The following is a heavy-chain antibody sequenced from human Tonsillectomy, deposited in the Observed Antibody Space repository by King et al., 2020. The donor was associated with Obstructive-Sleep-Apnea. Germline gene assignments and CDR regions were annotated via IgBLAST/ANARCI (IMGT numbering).Heavy chain of an antibody. CDR2: ISRSSSYI. CDR3: ARDSRGYYGSGS. V-gene: IGHV3-21*01. D-gene: IGHD3-10*01. J-gene: IGHJ4*02. CDR1: GFTFSSYS. Sequence: VQLVESGGGLVKPGGSLRLSCAASGFTFSSYSMNWVRQAPGQGLEWVSSISRSSSYIYYADLVKGRFTISRDNAKKSLYLQMNSLRAEDTAVYYCARDSRGYYGSGSGGQGTLVTVSS.